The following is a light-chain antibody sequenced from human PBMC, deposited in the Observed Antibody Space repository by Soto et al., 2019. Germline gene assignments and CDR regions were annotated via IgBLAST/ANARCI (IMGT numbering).Light chain of an antibody. CDR3: SSYTSSNSYV. Sequence: QSVLTQPASVSGSPGQLTTISCTGTSSDVGGYNYVSWYQHPPGKAPKLMIYDVTNRPSGVSNRFSGSKSGNTASLTISGLKTEDEADSYCSSYTSSNSYVLGTVTKLTVL. V-gene: IGLV2-14*03. CDR2: DVT. J-gene: IGLJ1*01. CDR1: SSDVGGYNY.